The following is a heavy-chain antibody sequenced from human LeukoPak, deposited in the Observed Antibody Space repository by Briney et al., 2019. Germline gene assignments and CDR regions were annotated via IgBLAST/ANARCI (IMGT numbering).Heavy chain of an antibody. CDR3: VRDSRYCPDV. J-gene: IGHJ6*02. CDR2: LISDGSSA. D-gene: IGHD2-8*02. CDR1: GFTFSSYW. Sequence: GGSLTLSCAASGFTFSSYWMHWVRQAPGKGLVWVSRLISDGSSASYADSVKGRFTISRDNTKNILYLQMNSLRAEDTAVYYCVRDSRYCPDVWGQGTTVTVSS. V-gene: IGHV3-74*01.